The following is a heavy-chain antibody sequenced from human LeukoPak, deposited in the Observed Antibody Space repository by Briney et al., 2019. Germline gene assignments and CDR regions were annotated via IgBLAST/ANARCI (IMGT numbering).Heavy chain of an antibody. J-gene: IGHJ3*02. Sequence: PGGSLRLSCAASGFTFSSYGMHWVRQAPGKGLEWVAFMRYDGSNKYYADSVKGRFTISRDYSKNTLYLQMNSLRAEDTAVYYCAKDRFWGFLEWPDAFDIWGQGTMVTVSS. CDR1: GFTFSSYG. V-gene: IGHV3-30*02. D-gene: IGHD3-3*01. CDR2: MRYDGSNK. CDR3: AKDRFWGFLEWPDAFDI.